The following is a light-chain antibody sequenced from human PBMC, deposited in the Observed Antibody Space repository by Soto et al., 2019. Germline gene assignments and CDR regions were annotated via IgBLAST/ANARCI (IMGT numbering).Light chain of an antibody. CDR1: QTIIRY. CDR2: AAS. CDR3: HQIYSTLFT. Sequence: DIQMTQSPSSLSASVGDRVTITCRASQTIIRYLNWYQQKPGRAPNLLIYAASSLQSGVPSRFMGMGSGTEFTPTISSLQPEVFATNYCHQIYSTLFTLGPGTKVESN. V-gene: IGKV1-39*01. J-gene: IGKJ3*01.